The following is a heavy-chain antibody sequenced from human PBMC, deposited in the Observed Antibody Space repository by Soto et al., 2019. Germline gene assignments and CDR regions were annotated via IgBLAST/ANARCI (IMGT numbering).Heavy chain of an antibody. CDR1: GGSISSSY. D-gene: IGHD1-1*01. CDR3: AREGRMGTFDY. J-gene: IGHJ4*02. Sequence: SETLSLTCTASGGSISSSYWSWIRQPPGKGLEWIGYIYYSGSTNYNPSLKSRVTISVDTSKNQFSLKLSSVTAADTAVYYCAREGRMGTFDYWGQGTLVTVYS. CDR2: IYYSGST. V-gene: IGHV4-59*01.